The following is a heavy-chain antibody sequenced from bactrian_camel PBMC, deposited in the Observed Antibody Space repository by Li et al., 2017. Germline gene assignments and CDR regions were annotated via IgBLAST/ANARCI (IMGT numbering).Heavy chain of an antibody. V-gene: IGHV3S40*01. CDR1: GFTYKINC. D-gene: IGHD2*01. J-gene: IGHJ4*01. CDR2: INSGSGNA. CDR3: AVQVSGGPCYRASHMDY. Sequence: DVQLVESGGGSVQVGGSLTLSCAASGFTYKINCMAWFRQAPGKEREWVASINSGSGNAYYTDSVQGRFTISQDNAKNTMDLQMNSLKPEDTAMHYCAVQVSGGPCYRASHMDYWGQGTQVTVS.